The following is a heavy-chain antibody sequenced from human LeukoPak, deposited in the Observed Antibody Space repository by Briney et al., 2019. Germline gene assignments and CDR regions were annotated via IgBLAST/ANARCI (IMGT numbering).Heavy chain of an antibody. D-gene: IGHD3-9*01. CDR3: ARDLDWGAFDA. J-gene: IGHJ5*02. Sequence: PGGSLRLSCAASGFTFSSYAMHWVRQAPGKGLEWVAVISYDGSNKYYADSVKGRFTISRDNSKNTLYLQMNSLRAEDTALYYCARDLDWGAFDAWGQGPLVTVSS. V-gene: IGHV3-30*04. CDR2: ISYDGSNK. CDR1: GFTFSSYA.